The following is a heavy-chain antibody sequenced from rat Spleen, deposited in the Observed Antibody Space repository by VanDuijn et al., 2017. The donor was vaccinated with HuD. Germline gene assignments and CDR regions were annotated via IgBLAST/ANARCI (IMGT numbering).Heavy chain of an antibody. D-gene: IGHD4-3*01. Sequence: EVQLVESGGGLVQPGRSLKLSCAASGLSFSNYDMAWVRQAPTKGLEWVASVTRNSGNTYYRDSVKGRFTISRDNAKNTLYLQMDSLRSEDTATYYCARQGYNSGFSFDYWGQGVMVTVSS. V-gene: IGHV5S13*01. CDR1: GLSFSNYD. J-gene: IGHJ2*01. CDR3: ARQGYNSGFSFDY. CDR2: VTRNSGNT.